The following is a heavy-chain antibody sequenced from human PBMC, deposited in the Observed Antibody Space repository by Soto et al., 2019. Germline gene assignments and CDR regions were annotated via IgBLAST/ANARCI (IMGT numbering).Heavy chain of an antibody. J-gene: IGHJ4*02. CDR2: IYTGGTT. CDR1: GFTVSSNY. Sequence: PGGSLRLSCAASGFTVSSNYMSWVRQAPGKGLEWVSVIYTGGTTSYADSVKGRFTISRDNSKNTVYLQMDSLRAEDTAVYYCVPRKGDPFTWGPGTLVTVSS. CDR3: VPRKGDPFT. V-gene: IGHV3-53*01. D-gene: IGHD3-16*01.